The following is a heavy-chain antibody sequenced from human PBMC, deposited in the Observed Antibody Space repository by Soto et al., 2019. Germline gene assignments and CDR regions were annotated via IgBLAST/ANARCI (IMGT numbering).Heavy chain of an antibody. CDR2: ISVSGDNT. CDR3: ADGGEWSFNFVY. CDR1: GFSFSSYA. J-gene: IGHJ4*02. Sequence: EVQLLVSGGGLVQPGGSLRLSCAASGFSFSSYAMSWVRQAPGKGLEWVSGISVSGDNTYYADSVKGRFTISRDNSKNTLYLQMNNLRAEDTAVYYCADGGEWSFNFVYWGQGTQVTVSS. V-gene: IGHV3-23*01. D-gene: IGHD3-3*01.